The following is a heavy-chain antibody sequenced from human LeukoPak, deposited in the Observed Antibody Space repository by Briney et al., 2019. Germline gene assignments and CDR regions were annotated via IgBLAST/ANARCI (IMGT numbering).Heavy chain of an antibody. J-gene: IGHJ3*02. CDR2: TIPIYNTA. D-gene: IGHD4-11*01. CDR3: ARDTTITTDAFDM. Sequence: SVKVSCKASGGTFNTHGITWVRQAPGQGLEWLGGTIPIYNTAKYAQKFQGRVTITADESTSTAYMELSSLRSEDTAVYYCARDTTITTDAFDMWGQGTLVTVSP. CDR1: GGTFNTHG. V-gene: IGHV1-69*13.